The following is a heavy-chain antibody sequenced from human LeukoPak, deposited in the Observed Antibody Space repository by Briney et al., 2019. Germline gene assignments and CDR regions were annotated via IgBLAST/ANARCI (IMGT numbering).Heavy chain of an antibody. CDR1: GLTLSNYG. CDR2: ISDSGGRT. V-gene: IGHV3-23*01. Sequence: GGSQTLSCALCGLTLSNYGMSWVRQAPGKGVEWVAGISDSGGRTNYADSVKGLFTISRDNPKNTLYLQMNSLRAEDTAVYFCAKRGVVIRVILVGFHKEAYYFDSWGQGALVTVSS. D-gene: IGHD3-22*01. J-gene: IGHJ4*02. CDR3: AKRGVVIRVILVGFHKEAYYFDS.